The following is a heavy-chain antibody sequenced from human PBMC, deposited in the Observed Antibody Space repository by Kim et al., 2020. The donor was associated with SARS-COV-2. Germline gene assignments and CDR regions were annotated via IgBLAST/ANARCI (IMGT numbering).Heavy chain of an antibody. J-gene: IGHJ6*02. Sequence: ASVKVSCKASGYTFTSYYMHWVRQAPGQGLEWMGIINPSGGSTSYAQKFQGRVTMTRDTSTSTVYMELSSLRSEDTAVYYCARGLSFPLVDTYYYGSGREYGMDVWGQGTTVTVSS. V-gene: IGHV1-46*01. CDR2: INPSGGST. CDR1: GYTFTSYY. CDR3: ARGLSFPLVDTYYYGSGREYGMDV. D-gene: IGHD3-10*01.